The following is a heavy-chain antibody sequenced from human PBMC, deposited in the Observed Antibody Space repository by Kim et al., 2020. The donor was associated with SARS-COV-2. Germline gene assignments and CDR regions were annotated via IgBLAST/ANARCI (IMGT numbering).Heavy chain of an antibody. CDR1: GYSLTSNA. V-gene: IGHV1-3*04. J-gene: IGHJ3*02. D-gene: IGHD3-22*01. Sequence: ASVKVSCKASGYSLTSNAMHWVRQVPGQRPEWVGRVSTGNGNTKYSQTLQDRVTLTTDTSASTVYMELRSLTSEDTAVYYCARVLYYSESRGWQYSALDI. CDR2: VSTGNGNT. CDR3: ARVLYYSESRGWQYSALDI.